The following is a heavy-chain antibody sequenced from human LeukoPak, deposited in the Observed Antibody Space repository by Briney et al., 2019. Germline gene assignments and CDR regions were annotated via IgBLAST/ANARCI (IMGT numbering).Heavy chain of an antibody. CDR2: TSNSGYP. J-gene: IGHJ4*02. Sequence: SETLSLTCTVSGGSIRTSEDHWTWIRQHPGKGLEWIGYTSNSGYPDSNPSLKSRVTISLDTSKNQFSLKLSSVTAADTAVYYCAREPTQPLRFGEFHPFDNWGQGTLVTVSS. V-gene: IGHV4-31*03. D-gene: IGHD3-10*01. CDR3: AREPTQPLRFGEFHPFDN. CDR1: GGSIRTSEDH.